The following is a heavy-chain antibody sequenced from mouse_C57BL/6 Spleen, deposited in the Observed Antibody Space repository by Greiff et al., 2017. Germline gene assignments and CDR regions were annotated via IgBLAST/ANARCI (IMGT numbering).Heavy chain of an antibody. V-gene: IGHV1-50*01. CDR3: ARYTVGASDY. Sequence: QVQLQQPGAELVKPGASVKLSCKASGYTFTSYWMQWVKQRPGQGLEWIGEIDPSDSYTNYNQKFKCKATLTVDTSSSTAYMQLSSLTSEDSAVYYCARYTVGASDYWGQGTTLTVSS. J-gene: IGHJ2*01. CDR1: GYTFTSYW. CDR2: IDPSDSYT. D-gene: IGHD1-1*01.